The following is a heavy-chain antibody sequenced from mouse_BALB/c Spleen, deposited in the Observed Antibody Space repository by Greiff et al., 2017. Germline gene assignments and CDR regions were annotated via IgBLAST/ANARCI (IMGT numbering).Heavy chain of an antibody. D-gene: IGHD2-4*01. CDR1: GYTFTTYP. Sequence: QVQLQQSGAELVKPGASVKMSFKAFGYTFTTYPIEWMKQNHGKSLEWIGNFHPYNDDTKYNEKFKGKAKLTVEKSSSTVYLELSRLTSDDSAVYYCARSYDYGAMDYWGQGTSVTVSS. V-gene: IGHV1-47*01. CDR2: FHPYNDDT. CDR3: ARSYDYGAMDY. J-gene: IGHJ4*01.